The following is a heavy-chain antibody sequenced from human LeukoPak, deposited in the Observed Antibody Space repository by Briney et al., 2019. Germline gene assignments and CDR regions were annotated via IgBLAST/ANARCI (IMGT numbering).Heavy chain of an antibody. D-gene: IGHD1-26*01. Sequence: PSETLSLTCTVSGGSISSYYWSWIRQPPGKGLEWIGYIYYSGSTNYNPSLKSRVTISVDTSKNQFSLKLSSVTAADTAVYYCARRDTIVGATKFDYWGQGTLVTVSS. CDR3: ARRDTIVGATKFDY. CDR1: GGSISSYY. V-gene: IGHV4-59*08. J-gene: IGHJ4*02. CDR2: IYYSGST.